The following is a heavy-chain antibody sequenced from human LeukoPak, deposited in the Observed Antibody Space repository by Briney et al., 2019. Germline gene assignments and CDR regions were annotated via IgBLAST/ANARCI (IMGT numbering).Heavy chain of an antibody. V-gene: IGHV4-59*01. Sequence: SETLSLTCTVSGGSISGYYWSWIRQPPGKGLEWIGYIYYSGSTNYNPSLKSRVTISVDTSKNQFSQKLSSVTAADTAVYYCARARDGYNSDYFDYWGQGTLVTVSS. CDR3: ARARDGYNSDYFDY. CDR1: GGSISGYY. D-gene: IGHD5-24*01. J-gene: IGHJ4*02. CDR2: IYYSGST.